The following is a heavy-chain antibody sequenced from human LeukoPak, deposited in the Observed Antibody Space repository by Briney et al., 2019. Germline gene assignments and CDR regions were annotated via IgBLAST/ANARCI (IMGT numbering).Heavy chain of an antibody. CDR1: GYTFSDYA. J-gene: IGHJ4*02. CDR3: ARGSYGDYFDY. Sequence: ASVKVSCKVSGYTFSDYALTWVRQAPGQGLEWMGWINTNTGNPTYAQGFTGRFVFSLDTSVSTAYLQISSLKAEDTAVYYCARGSYGDYFDYWGQGTLVTVSS. CDR2: INTNTGNP. V-gene: IGHV7-4-1*02. D-gene: IGHD4-17*01.